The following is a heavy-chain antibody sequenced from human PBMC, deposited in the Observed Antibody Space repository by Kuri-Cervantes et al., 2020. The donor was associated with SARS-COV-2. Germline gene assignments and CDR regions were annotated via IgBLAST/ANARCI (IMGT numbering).Heavy chain of an antibody. CDR1: GGTFSSYA. V-gene: IGHV1-69*05. J-gene: IGHJ3*01. CDR2: FSPVLDTP. CDR3: ARTICSSSLDASDL. Sequence: SVKVSCKASGGTFSSYAISWVRQAPGQGLEWMGGFSPVLDTPHYAQKFQGRVTITTDESTTTAFMELSSLKSEDTAVYYCARTICSSSLDASDLWGQGTLVTVSS. D-gene: IGHD6-13*01.